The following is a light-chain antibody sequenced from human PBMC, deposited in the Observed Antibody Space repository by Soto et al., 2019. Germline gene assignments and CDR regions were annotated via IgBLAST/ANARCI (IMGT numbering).Light chain of an antibody. CDR1: QNIANNY. CDR3: QQYASSPWT. CDR2: DAS. Sequence: EVALTQSPGTLSLSPGARATLSCRASQNIANNYLTWYQQKPGQAPRVLIYDASTRATGIPDRFSGSGSGTDFTLTISRLEPEDSAVYYCQQYASSPWTFGQGTKVEI. J-gene: IGKJ1*01. V-gene: IGKV3-20*01.